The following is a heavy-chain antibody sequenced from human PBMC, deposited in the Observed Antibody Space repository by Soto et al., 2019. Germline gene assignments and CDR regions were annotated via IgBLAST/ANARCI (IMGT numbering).Heavy chain of an antibody. CDR3: GRAGGGGGVRGVMSY. D-gene: IGHD3-10*01. CDR1: GASISSSNW. V-gene: IGHV4-4*02. Sequence: QVQLQESGPGLVKPSGTLSLTCAVSGASISSSNWWSWLRQAPGKGLEWIGEIYHSGSTNSNPSLKSGVARSENKSRTQFSRGLSPGTAGDTAVYYWGRAGGGGGVRGVMSYWGQGALVTVSS. CDR2: IYHSGST. J-gene: IGHJ4*02.